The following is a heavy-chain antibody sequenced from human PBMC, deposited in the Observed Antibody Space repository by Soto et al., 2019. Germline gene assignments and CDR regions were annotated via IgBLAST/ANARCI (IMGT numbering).Heavy chain of an antibody. CDR3: ARLQAAAGDNDLTFDY. CDR1: GYRFTNYW. V-gene: IGHV5-51*01. CDR2: IYPGDSDT. D-gene: IGHD6-13*01. Sequence: HGESLKISCKGSGYRFTNYWIGWVRQMPGKGLEWMGIIYPGDSDTRYSPSFQGQVTISADKSINTAYLQWSSLKASDTAMYYCARLQAAAGDNDLTFDYWGQGTLVTVSS. J-gene: IGHJ4*02.